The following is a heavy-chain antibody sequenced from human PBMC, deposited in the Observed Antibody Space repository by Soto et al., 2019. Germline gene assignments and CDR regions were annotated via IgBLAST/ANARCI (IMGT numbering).Heavy chain of an antibody. V-gene: IGHV4-30-4*01. J-gene: IGHJ1*01. D-gene: IGHD4-17*01. CDR3: ARGSQDYGGNSGRMNPSRSAEYFQH. CDR2: IYYSGST. Sequence: SETLALTCTVSSGSISSGEYYWSWIRQPPGKGLEWIGYIYYSGSTYYNPSLKSRVTISVDTSKNQFSLKLSSVTASDTAMYYCARGSQDYGGNSGRMNPSRSAEYFQHWGQGTLVTVSS. CDR1: SGSISSGEYY.